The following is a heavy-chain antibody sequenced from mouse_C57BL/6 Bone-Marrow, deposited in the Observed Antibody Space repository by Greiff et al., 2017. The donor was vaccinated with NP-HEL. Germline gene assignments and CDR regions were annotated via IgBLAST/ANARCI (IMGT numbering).Heavy chain of an antibody. Sequence: VQLQQSGAELVRPGASVKLSCTASGFNIKDDYMHWVKQRPEQGLEWIGWIEPENGDTEYASKFQGKATITADTSSNTAYLQLSSLTSEDTAVYYCTTMATDYWGQGTTLTVSS. CDR1: GFNIKDDY. V-gene: IGHV14-4*01. CDR2: IEPENGDT. D-gene: IGHD2-3*01. J-gene: IGHJ2*01. CDR3: TTMATDY.